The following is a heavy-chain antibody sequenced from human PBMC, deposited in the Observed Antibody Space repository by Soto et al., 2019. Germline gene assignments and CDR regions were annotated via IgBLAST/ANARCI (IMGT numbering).Heavy chain of an antibody. J-gene: IGHJ6*02. D-gene: IGHD2-15*01. V-gene: IGHV1-69*02. CDR1: GGTFSSYT. CDR2: IIPILGIA. Sequence: QVQLVQSGAEVKKPGSSVKVSCKASGGTFSSYTISWVRQAPGQGLEWMGRIIPILGIANYAQKFQGRVTITADKSTSTAYMELSSLRSEDTAVYYCALAYCSGGSCYSYYAYGMDVWGQGTTVTVSS. CDR3: ALAYCSGGSCYSYYAYGMDV.